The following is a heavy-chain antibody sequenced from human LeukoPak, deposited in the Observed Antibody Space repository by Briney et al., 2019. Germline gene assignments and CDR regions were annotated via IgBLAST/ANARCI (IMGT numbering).Heavy chain of an antibody. CDR3: IRSGGWPGF. J-gene: IGHJ4*02. D-gene: IGHD6-19*01. Sequence: GGSLRLSCEASGFIVSSYWMHWVRQAPGKGLVWVSRIDDDGSATAYADSVKGRFIISRDDAKNTVYLQMNSLRAEDTAMYYCIRSGGWPGFWGQGTLVTVS. V-gene: IGHV3-74*01. CDR1: GFIVSSYW. CDR2: IDDDGSAT.